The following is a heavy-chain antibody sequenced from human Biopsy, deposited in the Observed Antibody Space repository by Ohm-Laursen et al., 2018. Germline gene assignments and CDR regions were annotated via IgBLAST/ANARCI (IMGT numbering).Heavy chain of an antibody. CDR3: ARESSTSGRVRVDS. J-gene: IGHJ5*01. D-gene: IGHD2-2*01. Sequence: SLRLSCAASGFAFNLYEMNWVRQAPGKGMEWISYIYGGGNPVSYADSVKGRFTISRDNANNSLYLQVNSLRAEDTAVYFCARESSTSGRVRVDSWGQGTLVTVSS. CDR1: GFAFNLYE. CDR2: IYGGGNPV. V-gene: IGHV3-48*03.